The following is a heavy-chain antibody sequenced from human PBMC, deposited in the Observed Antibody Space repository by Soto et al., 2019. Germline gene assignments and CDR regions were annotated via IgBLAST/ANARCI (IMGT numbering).Heavy chain of an antibody. Sequence: AASVKVSCKASGYTFTSYGISWVRQAPGQGLEWMGWISAYNGNTNYAQKLQGRVTMTTDTSTSTAYMELRSLRSDDTAVYYCARVPLGYYYDSSGYPYGMDVWGQGTTVTVSS. D-gene: IGHD3-22*01. J-gene: IGHJ6*02. CDR3: ARVPLGYYYDSSGYPYGMDV. V-gene: IGHV1-18*04. CDR2: ISAYNGNT. CDR1: GYTFTSYG.